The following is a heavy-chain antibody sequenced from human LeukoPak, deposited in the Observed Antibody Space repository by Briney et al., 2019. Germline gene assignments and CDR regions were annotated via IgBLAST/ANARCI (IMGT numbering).Heavy chain of an antibody. V-gene: IGHV4-34*01. CDR2: INHSGST. CDR1: GGSFSGYY. J-gene: IGHJ4*02. CDR3: ARGSGGIQPVIL. Sequence: SETLSLTCAVYGGSFSGYYRSWIRQPPGKGLEWIGEINHSGSTNYNPSPKSRVTISVDTSKNQFSLKLSSVTAADTAVYYCARGSGGIQPVILWGQGTLVTVSS. D-gene: IGHD5-18*01.